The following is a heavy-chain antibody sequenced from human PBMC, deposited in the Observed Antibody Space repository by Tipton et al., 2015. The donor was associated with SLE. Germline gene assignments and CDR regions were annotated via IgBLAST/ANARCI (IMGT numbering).Heavy chain of an antibody. J-gene: IGHJ4*02. CDR3: AGGGMADY. D-gene: IGHD2-15*01. CDR2: INHSGST. V-gene: IGHV4-34*01. Sequence: TLSLTCAVYGGSFSGYYWSWIRQPPGKGLEWIGEINHSGSTNYNPSLKRRVTISVDTSDNQFSLKLSSVTAADTAGYYCAGGGMADYWGQGTLVSVSS. CDR1: GGSFSGYY.